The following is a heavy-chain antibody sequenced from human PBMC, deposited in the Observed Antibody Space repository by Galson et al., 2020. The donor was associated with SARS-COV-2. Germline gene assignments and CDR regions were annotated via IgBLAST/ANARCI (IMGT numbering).Heavy chain of an antibody. CDR3: AREARYYDSSGYSYGMDV. J-gene: IGHJ6*02. D-gene: IGHD3-22*01. Sequence: SETLSLTCTVSGGSISSGGYYWSWIRQHPGKGLEWIWYTYYSGSTYYNPSHKSRVTISVDTSKNQFSLKLSSVTAADTAVYYCAREARYYDSSGYSYGMDVWGQGTTVTVSS. V-gene: IGHV4-31*03. CDR1: GGSISSGGYY. CDR2: TYYSGST.